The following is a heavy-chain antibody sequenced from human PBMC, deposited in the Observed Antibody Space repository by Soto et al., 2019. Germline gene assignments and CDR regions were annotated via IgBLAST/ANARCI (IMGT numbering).Heavy chain of an antibody. Sequence: SETLSLTCTVSGGSICSYYWSWIRQPPGKGLEWIGYIYYSGSTNYNPSLKSRVTISVDTSKNQFSLKLSSVTAADTAVYYCARTIGGSYRWVDYCGQGTLVTVSA. V-gene: IGHV4-59*12. CDR2: IYYSGST. J-gene: IGHJ4*02. CDR1: GGSICSYY. CDR3: ARTIGGSYRWVDY. D-gene: IGHD3-16*02.